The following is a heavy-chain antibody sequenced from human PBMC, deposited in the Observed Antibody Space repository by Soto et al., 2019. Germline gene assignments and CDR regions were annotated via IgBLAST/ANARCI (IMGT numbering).Heavy chain of an antibody. D-gene: IGHD4-17*01. V-gene: IGHV4-30-2*01. CDR2: IYHSGTT. CDR1: GGSISSGGYS. CDR3: ARAHYGDYGYGMDV. J-gene: IGHJ6*02. Sequence: QLQLQESGSGLVKPSQTLSLTCAVSGGSISSGGYSWSWIRQPPGKGLEWIGYIYHSGTTYYNPSLKRRVTISVDRSKNQFSLKLSSVTAADTAVYYCARAHYGDYGYGMDVWGQGTTVTVS.